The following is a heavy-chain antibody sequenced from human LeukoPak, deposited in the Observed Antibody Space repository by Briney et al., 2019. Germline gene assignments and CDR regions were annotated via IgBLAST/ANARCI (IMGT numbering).Heavy chain of an antibody. J-gene: IGHJ3*02. D-gene: IGHD4/OR15-4a*01. Sequence: PSETLSLTCIVSGGSISGYFWSWIRQPPGKGLEWIGFIYYSGGTNYNPSLKSRVTISVDTSKNQFSLNLSSVTAADTAVYYCARLTDLGLPDAFDIWGRGTLVTVSS. CDR2: IYYSGGT. CDR3: ARLTDLGLPDAFDI. V-gene: IGHV4-59*08. CDR1: GGSISGYF.